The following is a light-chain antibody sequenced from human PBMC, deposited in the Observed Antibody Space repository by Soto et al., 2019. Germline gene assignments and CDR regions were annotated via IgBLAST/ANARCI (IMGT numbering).Light chain of an antibody. J-gene: IGKJ5*01. CDR2: DAS. V-gene: IGKV3-11*01. CDR3: QQYNNWPRT. CDR1: QSVSSY. Sequence: EIVLTQSPATLSFSPGERATLSCRASQSVSSYLTWYQQKPGQAPRLLIYDASNRATGIPARLSGSGSGTEFTLTISSLQSEDFAVYYCQQYNNWPRTFGQGTRLEIK.